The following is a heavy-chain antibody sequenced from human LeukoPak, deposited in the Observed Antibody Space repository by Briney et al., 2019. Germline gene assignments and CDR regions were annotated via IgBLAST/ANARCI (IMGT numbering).Heavy chain of an antibody. CDR2: ISWDGGST. CDR1: GFTFDDYA. V-gene: IGHV3-43*01. D-gene: IGHD3-10*01. CDR3: AKDIYRERFGELLPFDY. J-gene: IGHJ4*02. Sequence: QAGGSLRLSCAASGFTFDDYAMHWVRQAPGKGLEWVSLISWDGGSTYYADSVKGRFTISRDNSKNSLYLQMNSLRTEDTALYYCAKDIYRERFGELLPFDYWGQGTLVTVSS.